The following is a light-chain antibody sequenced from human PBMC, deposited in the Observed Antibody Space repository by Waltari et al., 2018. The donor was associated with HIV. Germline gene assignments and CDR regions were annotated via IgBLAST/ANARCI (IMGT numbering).Light chain of an antibody. J-gene: IGLJ3*02. Sequence: HSALTQPASVSGSPGQSITISCTGTRSAVGSYNLVSWYQHHPGKAPKLIISEVSKRPSGVSNRFSGSKSGTTASLTISGLQAEDEADYHCCSYAHNDPWVFGGGTRLTVL. CDR2: EVS. V-gene: IGLV2-23*02. CDR3: CSYAHNDPWV. CDR1: RSAVGSYNL.